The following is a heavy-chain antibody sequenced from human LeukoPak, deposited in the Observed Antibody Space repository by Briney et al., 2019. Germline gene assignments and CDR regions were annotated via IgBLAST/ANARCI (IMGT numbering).Heavy chain of an antibody. J-gene: IGHJ4*02. D-gene: IGHD3-22*01. CDR2: IYHSGST. V-gene: IGHV4-34*01. CDR3: ATARGFYDSSGYYIDY. Sequence: PSETLSLTCAVYGGSFSGYYWSWVRQPPGKGLEWIGEIYHSGSTNYNPSLKSRVTISVDKSKNQFSLKLSSVTAADTAVYYCATARGFYDSSGYYIDYWGQGTLVTVSS. CDR1: GGSFSGYY.